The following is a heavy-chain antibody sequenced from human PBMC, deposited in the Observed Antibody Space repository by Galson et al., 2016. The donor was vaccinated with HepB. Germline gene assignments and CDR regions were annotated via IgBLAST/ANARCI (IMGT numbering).Heavy chain of an antibody. CDR3: AKRRENWGHFDY. CDR2: ISGSGDST. Sequence: SLRLSCAASGSTFSSYVMSWVRQAPGKGLQWVSAISGSGDSTFYADSVKGRFTISRDNSKNTLYLRMDSLRADDTALYYCAKRRENWGHFDYWGQGTLVTVSS. V-gene: IGHV3-23*01. J-gene: IGHJ4*02. D-gene: IGHD7-27*01. CDR1: GSTFSSYV.